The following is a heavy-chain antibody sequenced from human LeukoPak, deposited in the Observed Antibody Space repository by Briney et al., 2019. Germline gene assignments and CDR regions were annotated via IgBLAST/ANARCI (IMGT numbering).Heavy chain of an antibody. J-gene: IGHJ4*02. CDR1: GGSISSGGYY. CDR3: ARFSAPKSITIFGVVINSCFDY. D-gene: IGHD3-3*01. CDR2: IYYSGST. Sequence: SETLSLTCTVSGGSISSGGYYWSWFRQHPGKGLEWIGYIYYSGSTYYNPSLKSRVTISVDTSKNQFSLKLSSVTAADTAVYYCARFSAPKSITIFGVVINSCFDYWGQGTLVTVSS. V-gene: IGHV4-31*03.